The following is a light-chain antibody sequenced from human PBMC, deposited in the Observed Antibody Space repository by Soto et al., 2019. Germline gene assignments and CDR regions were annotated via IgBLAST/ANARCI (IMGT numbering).Light chain of an antibody. CDR3: SSYAASNNFYFV. V-gene: IGLV2-8*01. Sequence: QSVLTQPPSASGSPGQSVTISCTGTSSDVGGYNYVSWYQQYPGRAPKLMIYEVTKRPSGVPHRSSGSKSGNTASLTVSGLQAEDEADYYCSSYAASNNFYFVFGGGTKVTVL. J-gene: IGLJ3*02. CDR2: EVT. CDR1: SSDVGGYNY.